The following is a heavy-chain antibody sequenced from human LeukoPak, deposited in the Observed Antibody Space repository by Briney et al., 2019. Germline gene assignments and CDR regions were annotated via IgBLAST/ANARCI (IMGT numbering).Heavy chain of an antibody. CDR1: GYIFTSYW. J-gene: IGHJ4*02. Sequence: GESLKISCKGSGYIFTSYWIGWVRQMPGKGLEWMGIIYPGDSDTRYSPSFQGQVTISADKSISTAYLQWSSLKASDTAMYYCARQRPLSLYYYDSSGYFDYWGQGTLVTVSS. D-gene: IGHD3-22*01. CDR2: IYPGDSDT. CDR3: ARQRPLSLYYYDSSGYFDY. V-gene: IGHV5-51*01.